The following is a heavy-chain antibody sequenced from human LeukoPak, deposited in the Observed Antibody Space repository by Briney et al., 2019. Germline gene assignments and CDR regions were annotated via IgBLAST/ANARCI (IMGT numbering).Heavy chain of an antibody. CDR2: ISAYNGNT. D-gene: IGHD3-9*01. Sequence: ASVKVSCKASGYTFTSYGISWVRQAPGQGLEWMGWISAYNGNTNYAQKLQGRVTMTTDTSTSTAYMELRSLRSDDTAVYYCASASYDILTGKSFDYWGQGTLVTVSS. CDR1: GYTFTSYG. J-gene: IGHJ4*02. CDR3: ASASYDILTGKSFDY. V-gene: IGHV1-18*01.